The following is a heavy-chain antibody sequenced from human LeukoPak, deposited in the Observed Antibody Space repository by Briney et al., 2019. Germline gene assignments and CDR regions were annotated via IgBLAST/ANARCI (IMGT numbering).Heavy chain of an antibody. CDR2: ISYDGSNK. V-gene: IGHV3-30*18. D-gene: IGHD3-10*01. J-gene: IGHJ6*02. Sequence: GRSRRLSCAASGFTFSSYGMHWVRQAPGKGLEWVAVISYDGSNKYYADSVKGRFTISRDNSKNTLYLQMNSLRAEDTAVYYCAKDHVVGEWRGFYYYYYGMNVWGQGTTVTVSS. CDR3: AKDHVVGEWRGFYYYYYGMNV. CDR1: GFTFSSYG.